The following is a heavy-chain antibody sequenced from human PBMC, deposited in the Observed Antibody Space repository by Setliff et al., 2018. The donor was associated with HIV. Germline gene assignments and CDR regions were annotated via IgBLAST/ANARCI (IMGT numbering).Heavy chain of an antibody. Sequence: SETLSLTCTVSGGSFIGSSFQSTWIRQTPGKGLEWIADIAYSGTTMYTNYNPSLESRVIISEDTSRDQFFLKLTSVTADDTDIYYCARGPPFAYWGQGLLVTVSS. CDR1: GGSFIGSSFQ. CDR2: IAYSGTTMYT. CDR3: ARGPPFAY. J-gene: IGHJ4*02. V-gene: IGHV4-39*07.